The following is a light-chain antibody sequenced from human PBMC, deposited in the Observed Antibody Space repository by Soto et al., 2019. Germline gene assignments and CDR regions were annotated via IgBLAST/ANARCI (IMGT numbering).Light chain of an antibody. J-gene: IGLJ2*01. V-gene: IGLV1-44*01. CDR3: AAWDDSLNAVV. CDR2: SNN. Sequence: QSVLTQPPSASGTPGQTVTISCSGSSSNIGRNTVNWYQQLPGTAPKVLIYSNNQRPSGVPDRLSGSKSGTSASLAISGLQSEDGADYYCAAWDDSLNAVVFGGGTKLTVL. CDR1: SSNIGRNT.